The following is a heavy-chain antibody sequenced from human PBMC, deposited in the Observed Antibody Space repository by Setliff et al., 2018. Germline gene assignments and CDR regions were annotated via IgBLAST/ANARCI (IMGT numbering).Heavy chain of an antibody. D-gene: IGHD6-6*01. J-gene: IGHJ4*02. CDR1: GGSISTYY. V-gene: IGHV4-34*01. CDR2: INHRGST. Sequence: SETLSLTCTVSGGSISTYYWTWIRQPPGKGLEWVGEINHRGSTNYNPSLKSRVTISIDTSRDQFSLKLISMIAADTAVYYCARGRNIAARLLDSWGQGTLVTVSS. CDR3: ARGRNIAARLLDS.